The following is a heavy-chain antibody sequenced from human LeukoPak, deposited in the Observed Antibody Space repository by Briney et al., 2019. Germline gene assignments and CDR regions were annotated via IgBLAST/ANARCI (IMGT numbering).Heavy chain of an antibody. D-gene: IGHD3-22*01. Sequence: GGSLRLSCAASGFTFSNYWMSWVRQAPGKGLEWVANIRQDGSEEFYVDSVRGRFTISRDNAKNSLYLQMNSLRSDDTAVYYCARSMGSYYYDSSGYYDYWGQGTLVTVSS. CDR1: GFTFSNYW. CDR2: IRQDGSEE. CDR3: ARSMGSYYYDSSGYYDY. V-gene: IGHV3-7*05. J-gene: IGHJ4*02.